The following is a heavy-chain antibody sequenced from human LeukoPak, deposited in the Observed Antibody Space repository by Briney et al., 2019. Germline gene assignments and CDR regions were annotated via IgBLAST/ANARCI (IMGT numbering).Heavy chain of an antibody. Sequence: GSLRLSCAASGFIFSNYWMNWVRQAPGKGLEWVANIKEDGSEKYYVDSVKGRFTISRDNAKNSLYLQMNSLRAEDTAVYYCARGGSSRIGFDYWGQGTLVTVSS. CDR1: GFIFSNYW. CDR2: IKEDGSEK. J-gene: IGHJ4*02. CDR3: ARGGSSRIGFDY. V-gene: IGHV3-7*05. D-gene: IGHD6-13*01.